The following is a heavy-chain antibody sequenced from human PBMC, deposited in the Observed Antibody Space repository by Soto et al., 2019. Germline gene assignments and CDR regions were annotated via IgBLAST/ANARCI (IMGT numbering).Heavy chain of an antibody. D-gene: IGHD3-16*01. Sequence: SETLSLTCTVSGGSISSSSYYWGWIRHPPGKGLEWIGSIYYSGSTYYNPSLKSRVTISVDTSKNQFSLKLSSVTAADTAVYYCARHNTAGGYYYYSGMDVWGQGTTVTVSS. CDR2: IYYSGST. J-gene: IGHJ6*02. CDR3: ARHNTAGGYYYYSGMDV. CDR1: GGSISSSSYY. V-gene: IGHV4-39*01.